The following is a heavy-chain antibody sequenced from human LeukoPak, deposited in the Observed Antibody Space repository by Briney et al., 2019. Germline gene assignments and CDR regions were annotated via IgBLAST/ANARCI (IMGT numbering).Heavy chain of an antibody. CDR1: GFTFSSYS. J-gene: IGHJ5*02. CDR3: ARDNIGSSWYPSWFDP. D-gene: IGHD6-13*01. V-gene: IGHV3-21*01. CDR2: ISSSSSYI. Sequence: GGSLRLSCAASGFTFSSYSMNWVRQAPGKGLEWVSSISSSSSYIYYADSVKGRFTISRDNAKNSLYLQMNSLRAEDTAVYYCARDNIGSSWYPSWFDPWGQGTLVTVSS.